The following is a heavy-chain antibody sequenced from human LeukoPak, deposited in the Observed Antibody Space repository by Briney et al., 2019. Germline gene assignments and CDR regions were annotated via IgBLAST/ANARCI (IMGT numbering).Heavy chain of an antibody. CDR1: GGSISSYY. V-gene: IGHV4-59*01. CDR2: IYSSGST. Sequence: SETLSLTCTVSGGSISSYYWSWIRQPPGQGLEWIGYIYSSGSTNYNPSLKSRVTISVDTSKNQFALKLSSVTAADTAVYYCARGGSIFGVVTDIWGQGTMVTVSS. J-gene: IGHJ3*02. D-gene: IGHD3-3*01. CDR3: ARGGSIFGVVTDI.